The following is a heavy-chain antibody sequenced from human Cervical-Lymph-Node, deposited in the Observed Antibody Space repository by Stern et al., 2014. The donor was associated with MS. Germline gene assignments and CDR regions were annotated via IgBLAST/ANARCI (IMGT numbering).Heavy chain of an antibody. D-gene: IGHD1-26*01. Sequence: EVHLVESGGGLVQPGGSLRLSCDASGFNFDDYAMHWVRQAPGKGLEWGSSITWDSVTIHYADSVKGRFTISRGTAKIFLQMNSLRPDDTAFYYCAKGSSGSYIRGRLGYLESWGQGTLVTVSS. CDR3: AKGSSGSYIRGRLGYLES. J-gene: IGHJ4*02. CDR1: GFNFDDYA. CDR2: ITWDSVTI. V-gene: IGHV3-9*01.